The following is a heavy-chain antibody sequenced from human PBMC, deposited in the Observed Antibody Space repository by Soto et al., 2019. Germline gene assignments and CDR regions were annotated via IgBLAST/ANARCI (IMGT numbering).Heavy chain of an antibody. CDR1: GASISVFY. J-gene: IGHJ5*02. V-gene: IGHV4-4*07. CDR3: VRNGTKTLRDWLDP. CDR2: IYATGTT. D-gene: IGHD1-1*01. Sequence: PSETLSLTCSLSGASISVFYWGWIRKSAGKGLEWIGRIYATGTTDYNPSLKSRVMLSVDTSKKQFSLKLRSVTAADTAVYYCVRNGTKTLRDWLDPWGQGSPVTVSS.